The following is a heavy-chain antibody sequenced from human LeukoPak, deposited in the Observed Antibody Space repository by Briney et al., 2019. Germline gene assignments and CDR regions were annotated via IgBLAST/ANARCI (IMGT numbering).Heavy chain of an antibody. CDR2: ISYDGSNK. CDR1: GFTFSSYA. Sequence: GGSLRLSCAASGFTFSSYAMHWVRQAPGKGLEWVAVISYDGSNKYYADSVKGRFTISRDNSKNSLYLQMNSLRAEDTAVYYCARGLGVPTTIGYDYWGQGTLVTVSS. CDR3: ARGLGVPTTIGYDY. J-gene: IGHJ4*02. V-gene: IGHV3-30-3*01. D-gene: IGHD2-2*01.